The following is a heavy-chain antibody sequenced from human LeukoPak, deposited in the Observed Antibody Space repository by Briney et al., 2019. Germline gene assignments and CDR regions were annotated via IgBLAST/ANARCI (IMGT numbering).Heavy chain of an antibody. CDR2: IYYSGST. CDR3: AILEYSSSFDY. D-gene: IGHD6-6*01. CDR1: GDSMNSRDFL. Sequence: SETLSLTCTVSGDSMNSRDFLWGWIRQPPGKGLEWIGSIYYSGSTYYNPSLKSRVTISVDTSKNQFSLKLSSVTAADTAVYYCAILEYSSSFDYWGQGTLVTVSS. V-gene: IGHV4-39*01. J-gene: IGHJ4*02.